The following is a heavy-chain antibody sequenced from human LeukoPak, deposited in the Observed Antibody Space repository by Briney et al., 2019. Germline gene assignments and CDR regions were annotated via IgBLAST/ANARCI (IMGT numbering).Heavy chain of an antibody. CDR2: IYYSGNT. J-gene: IGHJ5*01. V-gene: IGHV4-39*01. CDR1: GGSISSSTYH. CDR3: ARHSSPHAGSSSWYDF. Sequence: SETLSLTCTVSGGSISSSTYHWGWVRQPPGKGLEWIGSIYYSGNTYYNPSLKSRVTISVDTSKNQFSVKLSSVTAADTAVYYCARHSSPHAGSSSWYDFWGQGTLVTVSS. D-gene: IGHD2-15*01.